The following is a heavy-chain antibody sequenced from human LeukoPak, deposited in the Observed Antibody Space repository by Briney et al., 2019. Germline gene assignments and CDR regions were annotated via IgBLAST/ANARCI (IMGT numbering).Heavy chain of an antibody. Sequence: TGGSLRLSCAASGFTFSSYAMSWVRQAPGKGLEWVSAISGSGGSTYYADSVKGRFTISRDNSKNTLYLQMNSLRAEDTAVYYCAKDVYQGVATIPDYYYYYMDVWGKGTTVTVSS. V-gene: IGHV3-23*01. CDR2: ISGSGGST. J-gene: IGHJ6*03. CDR3: AKDVYQGVATIPDYYYYYMDV. D-gene: IGHD5-12*01. CDR1: GFTFSSYA.